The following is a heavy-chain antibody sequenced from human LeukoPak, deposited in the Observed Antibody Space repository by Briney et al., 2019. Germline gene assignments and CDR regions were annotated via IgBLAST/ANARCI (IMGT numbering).Heavy chain of an antibody. CDR3: ARGLVLNGASYYFDY. Sequence: SETLSLTCAVYGGSFSGFYWSWIRQPPGKGLEWIGEINHSGSTNYNPSLKSRVTISVDTSKNQFSLKLSSVTAADTAVYYCARGLVLNGASYYFDYWGQGTLVTVSS. CDR1: GGSFSGFY. CDR2: INHSGST. D-gene: IGHD2-8*02. J-gene: IGHJ4*02. V-gene: IGHV4-34*01.